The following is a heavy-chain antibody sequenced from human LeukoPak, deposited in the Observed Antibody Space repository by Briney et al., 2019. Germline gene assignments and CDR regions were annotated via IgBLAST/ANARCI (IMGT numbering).Heavy chain of an antibody. V-gene: IGHV3-23*01. CDR1: GVTLRNYA. Sequence: GGSLRLSCAASGVTLRNYAMTWIRQAPGKGLQWVSVISGDGESTYCADSVRGRFTISRDNSKNTMYLQMNNLRAEDTAIYYCAKDRDCSSTGCYVFANWGQGTLVTVSS. CDR2: ISGDGEST. CDR3: AKDRDCSSTGCYVFAN. D-gene: IGHD2-2*01. J-gene: IGHJ4*02.